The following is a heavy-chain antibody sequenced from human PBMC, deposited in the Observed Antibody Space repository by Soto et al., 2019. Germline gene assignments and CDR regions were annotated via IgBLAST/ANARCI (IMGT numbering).Heavy chain of an antibody. CDR1: GGSTSRGGYY. D-gene: IGHD4-17*01. V-gene: IGHV4-31*03. Sequence: QVQLQESGPGLVKPSQTLSLTCTVSGGSTSRGGYYWTWIRQHLVRGLEWIAYIYYSGNTFYNPSLKSRLTISLDTSKNQFSLNLTSVTAADTAVYYCARGAADYGDAFDIWGQGTMVTVSS. CDR3: ARGAADYGDAFDI. J-gene: IGHJ3*02. CDR2: IYYSGNT.